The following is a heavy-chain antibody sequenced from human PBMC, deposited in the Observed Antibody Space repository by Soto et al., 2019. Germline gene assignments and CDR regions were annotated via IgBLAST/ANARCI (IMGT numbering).Heavy chain of an antibody. D-gene: IGHD2-2*01. CDR1: GGTFSSYT. J-gene: IGHJ5*02. CDR3: ARERSYCSSTSCYGRLGYNWFDP. Sequence: SVKVSCTASGGTFSSYTISWVRQAPEQGLEWMGRIIPILGIANYAQKFQGRVTITADKSTSTAYMELSSLRSEDTAVYYCARERSYCSSTSCYGRLGYNWFDPWGQGTLVTVSS. V-gene: IGHV1-69*04. CDR2: IIPILGIA.